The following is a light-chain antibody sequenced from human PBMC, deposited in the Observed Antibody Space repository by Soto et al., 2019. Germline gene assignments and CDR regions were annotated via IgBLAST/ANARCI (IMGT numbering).Light chain of an antibody. V-gene: IGKV1-5*03. CDR1: QGISSW. CDR2: KAS. CDR3: QQYKSYPLT. Sequence: DIQMTQSPSTLSASVGDRVTITCRASQGISSWLAWYQQKPGKAPNLLIYKASTLESGVPSRFSGSGSGTEFTLTISSVQPDDFATYYCQQYKSYPLTFGGGTKVDI. J-gene: IGKJ4*01.